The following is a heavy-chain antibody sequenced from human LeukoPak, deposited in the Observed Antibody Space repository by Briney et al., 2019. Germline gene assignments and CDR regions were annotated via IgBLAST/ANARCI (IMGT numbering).Heavy chain of an antibody. CDR1: GGSISSYY. CDR3: ATSLTEGSYCGGDCYSHFDY. J-gene: IGHJ4*02. Sequence: PSETLSLTCTVSGGSISSYYWSWIRQPPGKGLEWIGYIYYSGSTDYNPSLKSRVTISVDTSKNQFSLKLSSVTAADTAVYYCATSLTEGSYCGGDCYSHFDYWGQGTLVTVSS. CDR2: IYYSGST. V-gene: IGHV4-59*01. D-gene: IGHD2-21*02.